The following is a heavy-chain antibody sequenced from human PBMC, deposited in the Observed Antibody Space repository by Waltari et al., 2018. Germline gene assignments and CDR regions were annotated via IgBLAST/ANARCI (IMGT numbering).Heavy chain of an antibody. CDR2: INYSGST. Sequence: QVQLQQWGAGLLKPSETLSLTCAVYGGSFSGYYWSWIRQPPGKGLEWIGEINYSGSTNYNPSLKSRVTISVDTSKNQFSLKLSSVTAADTAVYYCARTDYGDFEDYFDYWGQGTLVTVSS. D-gene: IGHD4-17*01. CDR3: ARTDYGDFEDYFDY. V-gene: IGHV4-34*01. J-gene: IGHJ4*02. CDR1: GGSFSGYY.